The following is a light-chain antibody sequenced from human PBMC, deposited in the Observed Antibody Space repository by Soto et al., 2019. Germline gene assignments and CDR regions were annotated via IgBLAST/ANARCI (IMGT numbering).Light chain of an antibody. V-gene: IGKV3-15*01. CDR1: QSVSSN. CDR2: GAS. J-gene: IGKJ4*01. CDR3: QQYNEWPPVT. Sequence: EIVMTQSPATLSVSPGERSTLSCSASQSVSSNLAWYQQKPGQAPRLLIHGASTRATGIPARFSGSGSGTEFTLTISSLQSEDFAVYYCQQYNEWPPVTFGGGTKVDIK.